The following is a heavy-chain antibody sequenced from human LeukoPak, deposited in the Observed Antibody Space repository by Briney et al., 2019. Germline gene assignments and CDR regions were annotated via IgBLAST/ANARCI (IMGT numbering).Heavy chain of an antibody. D-gene: IGHD6-19*01. Sequence: SETLSLTCTVSGGSITSGSYYWSWIRQPAGKGLEWLGRIYTSGSTNYNPSLKSRVTMSLDTSKNQFSLKLSSVTAADTAVYYCARDAPYSSGWYGLNAFDIWGQGTMVTVSS. CDR3: ARDAPYSSGWYGLNAFDI. CDR2: IYTSGST. CDR1: GGSITSGSYY. V-gene: IGHV4-61*02. J-gene: IGHJ3*02.